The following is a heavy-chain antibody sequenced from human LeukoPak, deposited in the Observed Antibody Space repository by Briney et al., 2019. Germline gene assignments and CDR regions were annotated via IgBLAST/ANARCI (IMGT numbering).Heavy chain of an antibody. J-gene: IGHJ5*02. V-gene: IGHV4-30-4*01. D-gene: IGHD2-8*01. CDR2: IYYNGIT. CDR3: ARGLTVLMVYAIWFDP. Sequence: PSQTLSLTCTVSGDSISSGDYYWTWIRQPPGKGLEWIGYIYYNGITYYNPSLKSRVIISVDQPKKQFSLKLSSVTAADTAVYYCARGLTVLMVYAIWFDPWGQGTLVTVSS. CDR1: GDSISSGDYY.